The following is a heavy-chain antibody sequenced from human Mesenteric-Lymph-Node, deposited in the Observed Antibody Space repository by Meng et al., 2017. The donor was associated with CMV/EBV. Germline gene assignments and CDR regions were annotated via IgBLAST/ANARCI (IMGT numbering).Heavy chain of an antibody. Sequence: GGSLRLSCAASGFTFSSYAMSWVRQAPGKGLEWVSVIYSGGGNTYYADSVKGRFTASRDNSKNTVYLQMNSLTADDTAVYYCAKQAQGPRYDLSYGMDVWGQGTTVTVSS. V-gene: IGHV3-23*03. D-gene: IGHD3-22*01. CDR1: GFTFSSYA. CDR3: AKQAQGPRYDLSYGMDV. CDR2: IYSGGGNT. J-gene: IGHJ6*02.